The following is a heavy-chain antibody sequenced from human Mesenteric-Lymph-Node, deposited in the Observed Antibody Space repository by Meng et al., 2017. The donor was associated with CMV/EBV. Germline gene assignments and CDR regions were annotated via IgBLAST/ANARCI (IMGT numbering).Heavy chain of an antibody. CDR3: APSSGIAAAGPFYFDY. D-gene: IGHD6-13*01. CDR2: IYWDDDK. Sequence: QITLKESGPTRVKPTQTLTLTCTFSGFSLSTSGVGVGWIRQPPGKALEWLALIYWDDDKRYSPSLKSRLTITKDTSKNQVVLTMTNVDPVDTATYYCAPSSGIAAAGPFYFDYWGQGTLVTVSS. V-gene: IGHV2-5*02. CDR1: GFSLSTSGVG. J-gene: IGHJ4*02.